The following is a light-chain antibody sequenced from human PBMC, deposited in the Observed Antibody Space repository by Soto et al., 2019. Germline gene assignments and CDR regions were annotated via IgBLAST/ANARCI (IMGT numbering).Light chain of an antibody. Sequence: QSVLTRPASVSVSPGQSITSSCTGTSSDVGGYNYVSWYQQHPGKAPKLMIYEVSNRPSGVSIRFSGSKSGNTASLTISGLQAEDEADYYCSSYTSSTSLDVFGTGTKVTVL. J-gene: IGLJ1*01. CDR2: EVS. V-gene: IGLV2-14*01. CDR3: SSYTSSTSLDV. CDR1: SSDVGGYNY.